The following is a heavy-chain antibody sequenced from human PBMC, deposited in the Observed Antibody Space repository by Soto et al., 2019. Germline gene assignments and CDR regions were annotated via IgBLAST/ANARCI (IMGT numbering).Heavy chain of an antibody. CDR1: GFTFSSYG. Sequence: GGSLRLSCAASGFTFSSYGMHWVRQAPGKGLEWVAVISYDGSNKYYADSVKGRFTISRDNSKNTLYLQMNSLRAEDTAAYYCAKDPLGSSGPEGWFDPWGQGTLVTVSS. CDR3: AKDPLGSSGPEGWFDP. D-gene: IGHD6-25*01. J-gene: IGHJ5*02. V-gene: IGHV3-30*18. CDR2: ISYDGSNK.